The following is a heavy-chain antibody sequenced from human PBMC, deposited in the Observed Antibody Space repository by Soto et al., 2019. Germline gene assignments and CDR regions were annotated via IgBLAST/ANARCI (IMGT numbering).Heavy chain of an antibody. CDR1: GFTFSSYA. D-gene: IGHD3-3*01. J-gene: IGHJ4*02. V-gene: IGHV3-23*01. Sequence: GGSLKLSCAASGFTFSSYAMSWVRQAPGKGLEWVSAISGSGGSTYYADSVKGRFTISRDNSKNTLYLQMNSLRAEDTAVYYCANFHYDFWSGFTKYYFDYWGQGTLVTVSS. CDR2: ISGSGGST. CDR3: ANFHYDFWSGFTKYYFDY.